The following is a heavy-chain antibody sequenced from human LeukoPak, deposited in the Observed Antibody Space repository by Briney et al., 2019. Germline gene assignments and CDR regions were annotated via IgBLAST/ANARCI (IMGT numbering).Heavy chain of an antibody. Sequence: AASVKVSCKASGYTFTSYAMHWVRQAPGQRLEWMGWINAGNGNTKYSQKFQGRVTITRDTSASTAYMELSSLRSEDTAVYYCARDRGGVGATQAFDIWGQGTMVTVSS. CDR2: INAGNGNT. CDR1: GYTFTSYA. CDR3: ARDRGGVGATQAFDI. V-gene: IGHV1-3*01. J-gene: IGHJ3*02. D-gene: IGHD1-26*01.